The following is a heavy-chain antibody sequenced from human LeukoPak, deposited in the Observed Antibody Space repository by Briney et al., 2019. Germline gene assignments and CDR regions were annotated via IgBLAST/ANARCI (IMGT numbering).Heavy chain of an antibody. D-gene: IGHD3-22*01. CDR1: GGSISSGDYS. J-gene: IGHJ5*02. Sequence: PSETLCLTCAVSGGSISSGDYSWSWIRQPPGKGLEWIGYIFHSGSTYYNPSLKSRVTISVDRSKNQFSLNLSSVTAADTAVYYCARDYYDSSDYYSAGFDPWGQGTLVTVSS. V-gene: IGHV4-30-2*01. CDR3: ARDYYDSSDYYSAGFDP. CDR2: IFHSGST.